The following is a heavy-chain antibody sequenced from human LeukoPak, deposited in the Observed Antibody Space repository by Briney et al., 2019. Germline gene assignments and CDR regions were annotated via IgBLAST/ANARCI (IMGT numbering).Heavy chain of an antibody. D-gene: IGHD2-15*01. CDR2: ISSNGGST. Sequence: GGSLRLSCAASGFTFSSYAMHWVRQAPGKGLEYVSAISSNGGSTYYANSVKGRFTISRDNSKNTLYLQMGSLRAEDMAVYYCAAHSGYCSGGSCYDWFDPWGQGTLVTVSS. V-gene: IGHV3-64*01. CDR1: GFTFSSYA. CDR3: AAHSGYCSGGSCYDWFDP. J-gene: IGHJ5*02.